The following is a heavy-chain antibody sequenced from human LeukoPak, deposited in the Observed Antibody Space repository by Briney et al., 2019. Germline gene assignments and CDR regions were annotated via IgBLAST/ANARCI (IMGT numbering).Heavy chain of an antibody. V-gene: IGHV3-21*01. CDR1: GFTFSSYS. CDR3: AKDGPFPRTYCSSTSCPHGMDV. Sequence: GGSLRLSCAASGFTFSSYSMNWVRQAPGKGLEWVSSISSSSSYIYYADSVKGRFTISRDNSKNTLYLQMNSLRAEDTAVYYCAKDGPFPRTYCSSTSCPHGMDVWGQGTTVTVSS. CDR2: ISSSSSYI. D-gene: IGHD2-2*01. J-gene: IGHJ6*02.